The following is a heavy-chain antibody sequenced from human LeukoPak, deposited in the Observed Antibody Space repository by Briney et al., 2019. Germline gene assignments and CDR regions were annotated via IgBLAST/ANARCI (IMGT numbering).Heavy chain of an antibody. D-gene: IGHD3-10*01. Sequence: SETLSLTCTVSGGSISSYYWSWLRQPAGKGLEWIGRIYISGSTNYNPSLKSRVTMSVDTSKNQFSLKLTSVTAADTAVYYCARDAYYYGSGSYPFDPWGQGTLVTVSS. CDR3: ARDAYYYGSGSYPFDP. V-gene: IGHV4-4*07. CDR2: IYISGST. J-gene: IGHJ5*02. CDR1: GGSISSYY.